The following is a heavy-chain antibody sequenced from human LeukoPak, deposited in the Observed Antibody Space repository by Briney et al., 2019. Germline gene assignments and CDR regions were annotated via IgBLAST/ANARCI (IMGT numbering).Heavy chain of an antibody. D-gene: IGHD6-13*01. Sequence: GGSLRLSCAASGFTVSSNYMSWVRRAPGKGLEWVSVIYSGGSTYYADSVKGRFTISRDNSKNTLYLQMNSLRAEDTAVYYCAARGFSSSWYDFDYWGQGTLVTVSS. CDR2: IYSGGST. CDR3: AARGFSSSWYDFDY. CDR1: GFTVSSNY. J-gene: IGHJ4*02. V-gene: IGHV3-66*01.